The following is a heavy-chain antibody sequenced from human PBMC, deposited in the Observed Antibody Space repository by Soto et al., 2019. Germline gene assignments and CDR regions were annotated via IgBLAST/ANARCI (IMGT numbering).Heavy chain of an antibody. CDR2: ISWNSGSI. V-gene: IGHV3-9*01. CDR3: AKVGPTYYDYIWGSYRGYFDY. J-gene: IGHJ4*02. Sequence: GGSLRLSCAASGFTFDDYAMHWVRQAPGKGLEWVSGISWNSGSIGYADSVKGRFTISRDNAKNSLYLQMNSLRAEDTALYYCAKVGPTYYDYIWGSYRGYFDYWGQGTLVTVSS. D-gene: IGHD3-16*02. CDR1: GFTFDDYA.